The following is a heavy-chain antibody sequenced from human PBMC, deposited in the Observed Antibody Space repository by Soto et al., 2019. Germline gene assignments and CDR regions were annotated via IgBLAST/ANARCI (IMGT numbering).Heavy chain of an antibody. J-gene: IGHJ4*02. CDR1: GGTFNSYT. CDR3: ARGGRGYSYGYVDY. D-gene: IGHD5-18*01. CDR2: SIPILGIA. Sequence: QVQLVQSGAEVKKPGSSVNVSCKASGGTFNSYTISWVRQAPGQGLEWMGRSIPILGIANYAQKFQCRVTITAEKPTSTAYMELSSLRSEDTAVYYCARGGRGYSYGYVDYWGQGTLVTVSS. V-gene: IGHV1-69*02.